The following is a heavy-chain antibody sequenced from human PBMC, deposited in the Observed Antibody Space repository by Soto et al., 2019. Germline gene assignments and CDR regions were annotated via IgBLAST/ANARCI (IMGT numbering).Heavy chain of an antibody. J-gene: IGHJ4*02. Sequence: GGSLRLSCAASGFTFSSYGMHWVRQAPGKGLEWVTVIWYDGRNKDYADSVKGRFTISRDNSKNTLYLQMNSLRVEDTAVYYCARAHSGSYPLDYWGQGTLVTVSS. CDR3: ARAHSGSYPLDY. CDR1: GFTFSSYG. D-gene: IGHD1-26*01. CDR2: IWYDGRNK. V-gene: IGHV3-33*01.